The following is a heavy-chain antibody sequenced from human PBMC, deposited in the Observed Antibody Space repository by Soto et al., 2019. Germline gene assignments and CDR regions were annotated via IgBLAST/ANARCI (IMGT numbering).Heavy chain of an antibody. CDR2: IKQDGSEK. CDR1: GFTFSSYW. J-gene: IGHJ4*02. CDR3: ARGQRITMVRGPFDY. V-gene: IGHV3-7*01. Sequence: EVQLVESGGGLVQPGGSLRLSCAASGFTFSSYWMSWVRQAPGKGLEWVANIKQDGSEKYYVDSVKGRFTISRDNAKNSLYLQMNSLRGEDTAVYYCARGQRITMVRGPFDYWGQGPLVTVSS. D-gene: IGHD3-10*01.